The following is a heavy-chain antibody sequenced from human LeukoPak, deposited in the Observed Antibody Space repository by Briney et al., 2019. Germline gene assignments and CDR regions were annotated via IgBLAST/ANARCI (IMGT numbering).Heavy chain of an antibody. Sequence: GGSLRLSCAASGFTFSSSGMRWVRQAPGKGREGVAVISYDGEKTYYGDSVKARFTISRDNSKNTLFLHMNSLRVDDPAVYYCAKVPPTSVTREGMDVWGQGTMVRVSS. CDR3: AKVPPTSVTREGMDV. J-gene: IGHJ6*02. CDR2: ISYDGEKT. D-gene: IGHD4-17*01. V-gene: IGHV3-30*18. CDR1: GFTFSSSG.